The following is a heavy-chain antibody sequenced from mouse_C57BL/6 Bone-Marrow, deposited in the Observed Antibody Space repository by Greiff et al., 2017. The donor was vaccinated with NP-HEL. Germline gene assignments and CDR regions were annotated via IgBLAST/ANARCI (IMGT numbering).Heavy chain of an antibody. V-gene: IGHV14-2*01. CDR1: GFNIKDYY. CDR3: ARIYYYGSSFWYFDV. D-gene: IGHD1-1*01. Sequence: VQLQQSGAELVKPGASVKLSCTASGFNIKDYYMHWVKQRTEQGLEWIGRIDPEDGETKYAPTFQGKAPITADTSSNTAYLQLSRLTSEDTAVYYCARIYYYGSSFWYFDVWGTGTTVTVSS. J-gene: IGHJ1*03. CDR2: IDPEDGET.